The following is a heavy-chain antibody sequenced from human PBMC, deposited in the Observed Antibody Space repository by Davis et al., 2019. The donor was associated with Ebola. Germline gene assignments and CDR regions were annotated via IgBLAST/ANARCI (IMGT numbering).Heavy chain of an antibody. Sequence: MPSETLSPTCAVHGGSFSGYYWSWIRQPPGKGPEWIGEINHSGSTNYNPSLKSRVTVSADVSKNQFSLRLKSVTAADTAVYFCARDTNVVGLHDRWGQGILVTVSP. CDR1: GGSFSGYY. D-gene: IGHD2-21*01. V-gene: IGHV4-34*01. CDR3: ARDTNVVGLHDR. CDR2: INHSGST. J-gene: IGHJ5*02.